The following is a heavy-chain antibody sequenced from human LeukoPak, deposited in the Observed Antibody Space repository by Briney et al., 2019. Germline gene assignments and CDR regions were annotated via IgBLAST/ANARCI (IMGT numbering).Heavy chain of an antibody. J-gene: IGHJ1*01. CDR2: IYYTGST. CDR3: ARDYRLTQIQY. V-gene: IGHV4-39*07. D-gene: IGHD1-26*01. CDR1: GGSICSSRYY. Sequence: SETLSLTCTVSGGSICSSRYYWGWIRQPPGKGLEWIGSIYYTGSTYYNPSLKSRVTISVDTSKNQFSLRLSSVTAADTAVYYCARDYRLTQIQYWGQGTLVTVSS.